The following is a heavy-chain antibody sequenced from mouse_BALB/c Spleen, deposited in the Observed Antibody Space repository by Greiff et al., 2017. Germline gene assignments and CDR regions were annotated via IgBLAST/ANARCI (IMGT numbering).Heavy chain of an antibody. D-gene: IGHD1-1*01. V-gene: IGHV5-6*01. CDR1: GFTFSSYG. CDR2: ISSGGSYT. CDR3: ARSGYGSSSYAMDH. J-gene: IGHJ4*01. Sequence: EVQLVESGGDLVKPGGSLKLSCAASGFTFSSYGMSWVRQTPDKRLEWVATISSGGSYTYYPDSVKGRFTISRDNAKNTLYLQMSSLKSEDTAMYYCARSGYGSSSYAMDHWGQGTSVTVSS.